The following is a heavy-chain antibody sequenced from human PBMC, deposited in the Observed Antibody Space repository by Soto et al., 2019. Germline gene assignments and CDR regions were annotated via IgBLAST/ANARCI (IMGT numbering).Heavy chain of an antibody. J-gene: IGHJ6*02. CDR1: GYSFTSYW. D-gene: IGHD5-12*01. CDR2: IDPSDSYT. Sequence: GESLKISCKGSGYSFTSYWISWVRRMPGKGLEWMGRIDPSDSYTNYSPSFQGHVTISADKSISTAYLQWSSLKASDTAMYYCARSGYSGYDYYYYYGMDVWGQGTTVTVSS. V-gene: IGHV5-10-1*01. CDR3: ARSGYSGYDYYYYYGMDV.